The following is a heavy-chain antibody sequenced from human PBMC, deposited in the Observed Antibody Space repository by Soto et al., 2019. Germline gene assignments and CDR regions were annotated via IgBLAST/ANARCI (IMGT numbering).Heavy chain of an antibody. CDR2: ISGGGDST. CDR3: AKADFWVMGD. V-gene: IGHV3-23*01. D-gene: IGHD3-3*01. CDR1: GFTFTNFA. J-gene: IGHJ4*02. Sequence: VQLLDSGGGLAQPGGSLTLSCAASGFTFTNFAMSWVRQAPGKGLEWVSTISGGGDSTFYADSVKGRFTITSDNSKNTVYLQMNSLRVEDTAVYFCAKADFWVMGDWGQGSLVTVSS.